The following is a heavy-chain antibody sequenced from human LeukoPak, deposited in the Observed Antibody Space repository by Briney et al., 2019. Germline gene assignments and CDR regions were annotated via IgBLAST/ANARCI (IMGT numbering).Heavy chain of an antibody. CDR1: GYTFTSYD. CDR2: MNPNSGNT. J-gene: IGHJ3*02. V-gene: IGHV1-8*01. CDR3: ATETPTVTTEVGAFDI. Sequence: ASVKVSCKASGYTFTSYDINWVRQATGQGLEWMGWMNPNSGNTGYAQKFQGRVTMTRNTSISTAYMELSSLRSEDTAVYYCATETPTVTTEVGAFDIWGQGTMVTVSS. D-gene: IGHD4-17*01.